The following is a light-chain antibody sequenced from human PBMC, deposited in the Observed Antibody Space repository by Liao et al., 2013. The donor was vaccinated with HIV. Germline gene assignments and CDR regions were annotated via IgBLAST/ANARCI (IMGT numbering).Light chain of an antibody. V-gene: IGLV3-1*01. CDR3: QTWDRTTYV. J-gene: IGLJ1*01. CDR1: RLGDKY. CDR2: EDT. Sequence: SYDLTQPPSVSVPPGQTATITCSGERLGDKYASWYQKKSGQSPVLVIYEDTKRPAGIPERFSGSNSGNTATLTISGTQPLDEADYYCQTWDRTTYVFGSGTKVTVL.